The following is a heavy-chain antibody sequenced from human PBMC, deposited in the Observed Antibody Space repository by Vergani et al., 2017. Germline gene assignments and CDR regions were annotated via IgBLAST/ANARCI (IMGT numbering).Heavy chain of an antibody. Sequence: QVQLVQSGAEVKKPGSSVKVSCKASGGTFSSYAISWVRQAPGQGLEWMGRIIPIFGTANYAQKFQGRVTITADGSTSTAYMELSSLRSEDTAVYYCASDGSYSGYEVYYYYGMDFWDQGTTVIVSS. CDR3: ASDGSYSGYEVYYYYGMDF. CDR2: IIPIFGTA. CDR1: GGTFSSYA. J-gene: IGHJ6*02. D-gene: IGHD5-12*01. V-gene: IGHV1-69*13.